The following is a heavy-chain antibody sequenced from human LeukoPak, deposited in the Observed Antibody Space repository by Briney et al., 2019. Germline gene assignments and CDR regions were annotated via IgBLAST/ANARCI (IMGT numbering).Heavy chain of an antibody. V-gene: IGHV3-30*05. Sequence: GRSLRLSCAASGFTFSSYGMHWVRQAPGKGLEWVAVISYDGSNKYYADSVKGRFTISRDNSKNTLYLQMNSLRAEGTAVYYCARGSFIAVADPPDYWGQGTLVTVSS. CDR3: ARGSFIAVADPPDY. J-gene: IGHJ4*02. D-gene: IGHD6-19*01. CDR1: GFTFSSYG. CDR2: ISYDGSNK.